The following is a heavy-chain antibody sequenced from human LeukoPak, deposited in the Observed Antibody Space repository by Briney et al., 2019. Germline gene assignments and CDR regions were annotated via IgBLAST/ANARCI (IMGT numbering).Heavy chain of an antibody. J-gene: IGHJ6*02. D-gene: IGHD3-9*01. CDR3: ARDGGQFDILTGYYYYYGMDV. Sequence: SETLSLTCTVSGGSISSYYWSWIRQPPGKGREWIGYIYYSGSTNYNPSLKSRVTISVDTSKNQFSLKLSSVTAADTAVYYCARDGGQFDILTGYYYYYGMDVWGQGTTVTVSS. CDR1: GGSISSYY. V-gene: IGHV4-59*01. CDR2: IYYSGST.